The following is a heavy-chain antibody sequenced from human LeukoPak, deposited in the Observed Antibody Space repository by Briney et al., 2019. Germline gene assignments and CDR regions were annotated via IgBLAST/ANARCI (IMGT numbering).Heavy chain of an antibody. V-gene: IGHV4-30-2*01. CDR3: ARDQRLYDFWSGYWAYYFDY. CDR2: IYHSGST. CDR1: GGSISGGGYS. J-gene: IGHJ4*02. Sequence: PSETLSLTCAVSGGSISGGGYSWSWIRQPPGKGLEWIGYIYHSGSTYYNPSLKSRVTISVDRSKNQFSLKLSSVTAADTAVYYCARDQRLYDFWSGYWAYYFDYWGQGTLVTVSS. D-gene: IGHD3-3*01.